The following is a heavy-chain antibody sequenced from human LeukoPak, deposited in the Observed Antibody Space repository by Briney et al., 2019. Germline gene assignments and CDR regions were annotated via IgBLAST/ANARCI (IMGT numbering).Heavy chain of an antibody. CDR2: IYHSGST. J-gene: IGHJ4*02. D-gene: IGHD3-10*01. CDR3: ARALSYYYGSGSYYHDY. V-gene: IGHV4-38-2*01. Sequence: PSEPLSLTCAVSGYSISSGYYWGWVRQPPGKGLEWIGSIYHSGSTYYNPSLKSRVTISVDTSKNQFSLKLSSVAAADTAEYYWARALSYYYGSGSYYHDYWGQGTLVTVSS. CDR1: GYSISSGYY.